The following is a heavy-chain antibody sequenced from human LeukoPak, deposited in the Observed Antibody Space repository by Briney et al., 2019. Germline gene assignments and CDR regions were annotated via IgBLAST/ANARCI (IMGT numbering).Heavy chain of an antibody. J-gene: IGHJ5*02. CDR3: AAGYSSSWYKTYNWFDP. D-gene: IGHD6-13*01. Sequence: PGGSLRLSCAASGFTFSSYAMSWVRQAPGKGLEWVSGISGSGGTTYYADSVKGRFTISRDNSKNTLYLQMNSLRAEDTAVYYCAAGYSSSWYKTYNWFDPWGQGTLVTVSS. CDR1: GFTFSSYA. V-gene: IGHV3-23*01. CDR2: ISGSGGTT.